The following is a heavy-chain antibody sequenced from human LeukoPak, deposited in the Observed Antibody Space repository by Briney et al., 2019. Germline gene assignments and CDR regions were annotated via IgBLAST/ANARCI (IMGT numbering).Heavy chain of an antibody. CDR3: ARDQYFDP. J-gene: IGHJ5*02. CDR1: GGSFSGYY. Sequence: SETPSLTCAVYGGSFSGYYWSWIRQPPGKGLEWIGEINHSGSTNYNPSLKSRVTISVDTSKNQFSLKLSSVTAADTAVYYCARDQYFDPWGQGTLVTVSS. V-gene: IGHV4-34*01. CDR2: INHSGST.